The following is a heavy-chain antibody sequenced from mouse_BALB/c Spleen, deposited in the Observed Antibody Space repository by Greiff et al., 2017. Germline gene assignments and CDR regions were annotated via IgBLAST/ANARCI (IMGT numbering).Heavy chain of an antibody. Sequence: EVQLVESGGGLVQPGGSRKLSCAASGFTFSSFGMHWVRQAPEKGLEWVAYISSGSSTIYYADTVKGRFTISRDNPKNTLFLQMTSLRSEDTAMYYCARSRYEYASYAMDYWGQGTSVTVSS. D-gene: IGHD2-4*01. J-gene: IGHJ4*01. CDR2: ISSGSSTI. CDR1: GFTFSSFG. CDR3: ARSRYEYASYAMDY. V-gene: IGHV5-17*02.